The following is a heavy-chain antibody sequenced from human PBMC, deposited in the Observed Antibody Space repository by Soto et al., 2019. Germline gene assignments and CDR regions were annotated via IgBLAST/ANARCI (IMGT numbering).Heavy chain of an antibody. D-gene: IGHD3-10*01. Sequence: QVQLVQSGAEVKKPGSSVKVSCKASGGTFSSYTISWVRQAPGQGLEWMGRIIPLLGIANSAQKFQGSVTITADKSTSTAYMELSSLRSEDTAVYYCARDMVRGAAFDYWGQGTLVTVSS. CDR3: ARDMVRGAAFDY. CDR2: IIPLLGIA. V-gene: IGHV1-69*08. CDR1: GGTFSSYT. J-gene: IGHJ4*02.